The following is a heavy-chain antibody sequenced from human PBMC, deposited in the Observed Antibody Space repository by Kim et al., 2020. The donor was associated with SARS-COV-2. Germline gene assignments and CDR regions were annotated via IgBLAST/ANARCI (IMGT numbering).Heavy chain of an antibody. V-gene: IGHV3-23*01. D-gene: IGHD2-21*02. CDR1: GFTLRRYA. CDR3: AKGKGDNIIDWFDP. Sequence: GGSLRLSCVVSGFTLRRYAVGCVRQAPGKGLEWVSTFSGSAGDSYYPDSLKGRFTVSSDSSKPTLYLEMDNLRLEDTGMYYCAKGKGDNIIDWFDPWGQGTLVTVSS. J-gene: IGHJ5*02. CDR2: FSGSAGDS.